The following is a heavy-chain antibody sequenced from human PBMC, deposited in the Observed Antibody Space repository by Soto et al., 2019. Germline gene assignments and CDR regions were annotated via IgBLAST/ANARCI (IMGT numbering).Heavy chain of an antibody. D-gene: IGHD1-1*01. Sequence: QVQLQQWGAGLLKPSETLSLTCAVFGGSVNSGNYYCSWIRQPPGKGLEWIGEMSHSGGTHFNPSLKSRVTISVDTSKNQFSLKMSSVTAADTALYYCARVERGTATTVVDAFDIWGPGTMVTVSS. J-gene: IGHJ3*02. V-gene: IGHV4-34*01. CDR2: MSHSGGT. CDR3: ARVERGTATTVVDAFDI. CDR1: GGSVNSGNYY.